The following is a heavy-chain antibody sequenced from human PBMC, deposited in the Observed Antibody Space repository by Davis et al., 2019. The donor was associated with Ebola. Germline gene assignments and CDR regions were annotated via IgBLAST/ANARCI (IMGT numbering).Heavy chain of an antibody. Sequence: GESLKISCAASGFTFSSYAMSWVRQAPGQGLEWVSAISGSGGSTYYADSVKGRFTISSDNAKNSLYLQMNSLRDEDTAVYYCARDAGYCSSTRCYLFVDIWGQGTMVTVSS. CDR3: ARDAGYCSSTRCYLFVDI. J-gene: IGHJ3*02. D-gene: IGHD2-2*03. CDR2: ISGSGGST. CDR1: GFTFSSYA. V-gene: IGHV3-23*01.